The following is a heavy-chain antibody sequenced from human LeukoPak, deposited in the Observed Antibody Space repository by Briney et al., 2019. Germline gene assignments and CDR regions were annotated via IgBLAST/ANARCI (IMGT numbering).Heavy chain of an antibody. CDR2: ISGSGGST. D-gene: IGHD5-18*01. V-gene: IGHV3-23*01. CDR3: AKAIGYSYGSYYYMDV. J-gene: IGHJ6*03. Sequence: GSLRLSCAASGFTFSNYDMSWVRQAPGKGLEWVSTISGSGGSTYYADSVKGRFTISRDNSRDTLYLQMNSLRAADTAVYSCAKAIGYSYGSYYYMDVWGKGTTVTVSS. CDR1: GFTFSNYD.